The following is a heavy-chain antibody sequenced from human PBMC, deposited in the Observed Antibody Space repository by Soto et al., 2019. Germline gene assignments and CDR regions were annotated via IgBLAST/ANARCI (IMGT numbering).Heavy chain of an antibody. D-gene: IGHD6-19*01. CDR1: GYTFTSYA. CDR3: ASSSSGWYGLPYY. J-gene: IGHJ4*02. V-gene: IGHV1-3*01. CDR2: INAGNGNT. Sequence: QVQLVQSGAEVKKPGASVKVSCKASGYTFTSYAMHWVRQAPGQRLEWMGWINAGNGNTKYSQKFQGRVTITGDTSASTAYMELSSLRSEDTAVYYCASSSSGWYGLPYYWGQGTLVTVSS.